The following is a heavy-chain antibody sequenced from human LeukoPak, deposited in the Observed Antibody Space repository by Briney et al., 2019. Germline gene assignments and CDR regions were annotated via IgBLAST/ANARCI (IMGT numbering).Heavy chain of an antibody. CDR2: ISWNRGSV. Sequence: GGSLRLSCAASGFTFDDYAMHWVRQAPGKGLEWVSGISWNRGSVGYADSVKGRFTISRDNAKNSLYLQMNSLRAEDKALYYCAKGDDDGYNSPFDYWGQGTLVTVSS. J-gene: IGHJ4*02. D-gene: IGHD5-24*01. V-gene: IGHV3-9*01. CDR3: AKGDDDGYNSPFDY. CDR1: GFTFDDYA.